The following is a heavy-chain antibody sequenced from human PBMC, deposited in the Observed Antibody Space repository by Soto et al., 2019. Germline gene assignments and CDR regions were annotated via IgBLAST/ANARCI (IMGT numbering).Heavy chain of an antibody. CDR3: ARDAIAAAGTRHLDY. CDR2: IYYSGST. Sequence: QVQLQESGPGLVKPSQTLSLTCTVSGGSISSGGYYWSWIRQHPGKGLEWIGYIYYSGSTYYNPSLKSRVTISVDTSKNQCSLKLRSVTAADTAVYYCARDAIAAAGTRHLDYWGQGTLVTVSS. V-gene: IGHV4-31*03. CDR1: GGSISSGGYY. J-gene: IGHJ4*02. D-gene: IGHD6-13*01.